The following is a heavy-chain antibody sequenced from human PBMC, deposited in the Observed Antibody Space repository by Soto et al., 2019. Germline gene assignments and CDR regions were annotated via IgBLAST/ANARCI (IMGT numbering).Heavy chain of an antibody. J-gene: IGHJ4*02. D-gene: IGHD5-18*01. CDR3: ARQGKYNYGSNDY. CDR2: IDPSDSYT. V-gene: IGHV5-10-1*04. CDR1: GYSFTSYW. Sequence: PGESLKISCKGSGYSFTSYWISWVRQMPGKGLEWMGRIDPSDSYTRYSPSFQGQVIMSADKSISTAYLQWSSLKASDSAMYYCARQGKYNYGSNDYWGQGTLVTVSS.